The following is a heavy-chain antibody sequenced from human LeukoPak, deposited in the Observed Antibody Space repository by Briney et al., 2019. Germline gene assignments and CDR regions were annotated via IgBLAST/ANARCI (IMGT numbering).Heavy chain of an antibody. D-gene: IGHD5-12*01. Sequence: ASVKVSCKASGYTFTSYDINWVRQATGQGLEWMGWMNPNSGNTGYTQKFQGRVTFTRNTSISTAYMELSSLRFDDTAVYYCARWMATISNFDYWGQGTRVTVSA. CDR2: MNPNSGNT. J-gene: IGHJ4*02. CDR1: GYTFTSYD. V-gene: IGHV1-8*01. CDR3: ARWMATISNFDY.